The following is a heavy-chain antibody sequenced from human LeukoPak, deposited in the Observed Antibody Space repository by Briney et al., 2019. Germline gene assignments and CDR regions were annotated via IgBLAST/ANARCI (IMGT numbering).Heavy chain of an antibody. CDR2: IISSCSTI. Sequence: GGSLRLSCAASGFTFSSYEMNCVPQAPGKGLEWVSYIISSCSTIYYAYSVKGQFTISRDNAKTSLYVQMNSLRDEDTAVYYCEREEAVTTIATHYYYGMDVWGQGTTVTVSS. CDR1: GFTFSSYE. CDR3: EREEAVTTIATHYYYGMDV. D-gene: IGHD4-11*01. J-gene: IGHJ6*02. V-gene: IGHV3-48*03.